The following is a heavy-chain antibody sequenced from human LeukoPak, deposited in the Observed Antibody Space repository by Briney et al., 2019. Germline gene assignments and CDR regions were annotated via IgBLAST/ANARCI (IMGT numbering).Heavy chain of an antibody. CDR3: AKDGGGWYQQAYYFDY. J-gene: IGHJ4*02. CDR1: GFTFSDYY. Sequence: PGGSLRLSCAASGFTFSDYYMSWIRQAPGKGLEWVSYISSSSSTIYYADSVKGRFTISRDNAKNSLYLQMNSLRAEDTAVYYCAKDGGGWYQQAYYFDYWGQGTLVTVSS. CDR2: ISSSSSTI. D-gene: IGHD2-2*01. V-gene: IGHV3-11*04.